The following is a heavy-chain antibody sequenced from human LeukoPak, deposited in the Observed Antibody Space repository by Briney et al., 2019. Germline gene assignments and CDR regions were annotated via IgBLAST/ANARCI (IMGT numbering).Heavy chain of an antibody. V-gene: IGHV3-64*01. J-gene: IGHJ4*02. CDR3: ARDRVLTTGGRVDY. CDR1: GFTFSSYA. D-gene: IGHD4-17*01. Sequence: GGSLRLSCAASGFTFSSYAMHWVRQAPGKGLEYVSAISSNGGSTYYANSVKGRFTISRDNSKNTLYLQMGSLRSDDTAVYYCARDRVLTTGGRVDYWGQGTLVTVSS. CDR2: ISSNGGST.